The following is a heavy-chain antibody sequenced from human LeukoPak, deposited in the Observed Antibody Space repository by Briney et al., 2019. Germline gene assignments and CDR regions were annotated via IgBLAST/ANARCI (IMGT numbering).Heavy chain of an antibody. D-gene: IGHD6-19*01. Sequence: GGSLRLSCAASGFTFSSYSMNWVRQAPGKGLEWVSSISSSSSYIYYADSVKGRFTISRDNSKNTLYLQMNSLRAEDTAVYYCAKDSEGKQWDDAFDIWGQGTMVTVSS. J-gene: IGHJ3*02. CDR2: ISSSSSYI. CDR3: AKDSEGKQWDDAFDI. V-gene: IGHV3-21*04. CDR1: GFTFSSYS.